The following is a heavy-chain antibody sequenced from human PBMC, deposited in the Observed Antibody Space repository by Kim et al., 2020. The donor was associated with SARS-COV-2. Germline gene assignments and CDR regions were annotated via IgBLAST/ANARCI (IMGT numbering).Heavy chain of an antibody. J-gene: IGHJ3*02. CDR2: IYHSGSA. CDR1: GASVSRSNW. D-gene: IGHD5-18*01. V-gene: IGHV4-4*02. CDR3: VRVGYSYGLDVFDI. Sequence: SETLSLTCDVSGASVSRSNWWSWVRQPPGKGLEWIGEIYHSGSANYSPSLKSRVTMSVDKSKNQFSVNLTSVTAADTAVYYCVRVGYSYGLDVFDIWGQGTMVTVSS.